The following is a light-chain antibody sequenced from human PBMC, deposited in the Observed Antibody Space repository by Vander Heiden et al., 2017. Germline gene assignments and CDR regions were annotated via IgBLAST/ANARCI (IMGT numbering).Light chain of an antibody. V-gene: IGKV2-28*01. CDR1: QSLLPSNGYHP. Sequence: DIVVTPSPLSLPVPPGGPAFISCRSRQSLLPSNGYHPLDWYLQKPGQSPQLLLYLGSNRASGVPDRVSGSGSGTDFTLKISRGEAEDVGVYYCMQALQTPPMYTFGQGTKLEIK. CDR3: MQALQTPPMYT. J-gene: IGKJ2*01. CDR2: LGS.